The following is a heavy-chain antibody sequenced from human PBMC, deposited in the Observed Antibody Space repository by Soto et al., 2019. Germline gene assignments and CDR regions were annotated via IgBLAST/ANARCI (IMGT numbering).Heavy chain of an antibody. Sequence: QVELVESGGGLVKPGGSLRLSCAASGLSFSDYYMSWIRQAPGKGLEWIAYITSSSSTIYYADSVKGRFTISRNDAKNSPYLQLGSLRAEDTAVYYCATVCRSSNFNYWGQGTLVTVSS. CDR2: ITSSSSTI. J-gene: IGHJ4*02. V-gene: IGHV3-11*01. CDR3: ATVCRSSNFNY. CDR1: GLSFSDYY.